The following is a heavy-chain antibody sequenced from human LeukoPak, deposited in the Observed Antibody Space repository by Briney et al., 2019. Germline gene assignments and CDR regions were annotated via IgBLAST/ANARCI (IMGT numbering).Heavy chain of an antibody. CDR3: TSICSSSSCYLDY. CDR2: MSFDGSNK. Sequence: GGSLRLSCADSGFTFNNYGMHWVRQAPGKGLEWVAVMSFDGSNKYYADSVKGRFTIPRDNSRNTLYLQMNSLRVEGTAVYYCTSICSSSSCYLDYWGQGTLVTVSS. V-gene: IGHV3-30*03. J-gene: IGHJ4*02. D-gene: IGHD2-2*01. CDR1: GFTFNNYG.